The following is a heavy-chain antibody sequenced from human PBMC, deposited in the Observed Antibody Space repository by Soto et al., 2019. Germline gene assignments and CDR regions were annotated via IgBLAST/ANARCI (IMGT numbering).Heavy chain of an antibody. CDR2: IKSKTDGGTT. CDR1: GFTFSNSW. CDR3: TTDCSYGSAGELGC. J-gene: IGHJ4*02. V-gene: IGHV3-15*01. D-gene: IGHD3-10*01. Sequence: GGSLRLSCAASGFTFSNSWMSWVRQAPGKGLEWVGRIKSKTDGGTTEYAAPVKGRFTISRDDSKNTLYLQMNSLKTEDTAVYYCTTDCSYGSAGELGCWGQGTLVTVSS.